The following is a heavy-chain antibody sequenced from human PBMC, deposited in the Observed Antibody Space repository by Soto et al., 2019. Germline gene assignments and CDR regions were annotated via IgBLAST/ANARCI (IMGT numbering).Heavy chain of an antibody. V-gene: IGHV3-74*01. J-gene: IGHJ4*02. D-gene: IGHD6-25*01. CDR2: INSDGRST. CDR1: GFTLSCYW. CDR3: ARDRGYRSAAGLDFDY. Sequence: EVQLVESGGGLVQPGGTLRLSCAASGFTLSCYWMHWVRQAQGKGQVWVSRINSDGRSTSYADSVKGRFTIYRDNAKNTLYLQMNSLSDEDTAVYYCARDRGYRSAAGLDFDYWGQGTLVTFSS.